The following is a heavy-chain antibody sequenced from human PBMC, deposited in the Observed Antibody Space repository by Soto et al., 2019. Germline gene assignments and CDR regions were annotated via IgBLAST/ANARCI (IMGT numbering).Heavy chain of an antibody. V-gene: IGHV4-59*08. CDR1: GGSLTNYY. J-gene: IGHJ4*02. CDR2: IYDSGYT. D-gene: IGHD3-22*01. Sequence: SETLSLTCTVSGGSLTNYYWSWIRQPPGEGLEWIGYIYDSGYTSYNPSINSRVTISMDTSRDQFSLKLSSVTAADTAVYYCARHISGSYSSGYFDYWGQGALVTVS. CDR3: ARHISGSYSSGYFDY.